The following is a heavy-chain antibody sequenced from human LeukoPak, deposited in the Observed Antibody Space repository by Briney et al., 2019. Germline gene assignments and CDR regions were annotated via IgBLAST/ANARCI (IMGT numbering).Heavy chain of an antibody. D-gene: IGHD3-9*01. CDR2: ISYDGNYK. Sequence: PGRSLRLSCVASGFIFSSYALHWVRQAPGKGLEWVAVISYDGNYKYYADSVKGRFTISRDNSKNTLFLQMNSLRPEDTAVYYCARDLLTGYDAFDIWGQGTMVTVSS. CDR3: ARDLLTGYDAFDI. J-gene: IGHJ3*02. CDR1: GFIFSSYA. V-gene: IGHV3-30-3*01.